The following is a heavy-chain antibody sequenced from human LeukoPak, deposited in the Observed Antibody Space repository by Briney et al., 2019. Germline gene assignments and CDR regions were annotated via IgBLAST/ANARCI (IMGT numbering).Heavy chain of an antibody. D-gene: IGHD2-15*01. CDR2: ISAYNGNT. V-gene: IGHV1-18*01. Sequence: GASVKVSCKASGYTFTSYGISWVRQAPGQGLEWMGWISAYNGNTNYAQKLQGSVTMTTDTSTSTAYMELRSLRSDDTAVYYCARDWVSCSGGSCYSYYYYYGMDVWGQGATVTVSS. J-gene: IGHJ6*02. CDR1: GYTFTSYG. CDR3: ARDWVSCSGGSCYSYYYYYGMDV.